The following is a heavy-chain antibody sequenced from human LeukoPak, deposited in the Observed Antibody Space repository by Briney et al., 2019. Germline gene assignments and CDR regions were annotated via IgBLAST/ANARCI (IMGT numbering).Heavy chain of an antibody. CDR2: FDPENGET. CDR1: GFTFSRYG. J-gene: IGHJ3*02. D-gene: IGHD3-22*01. Sequence: GGSLRLSCAASGFTFSRYGMHWVRQAPGKGLEWRGGFDPENGETIYAQKFQGRVTMTEDTSTDTAYMELSSLRSEDTAVYYCATDRRWEYRERDSSGYYHHDAFDIWGQGTMVTVSS. V-gene: IGHV1-24*01. CDR3: ATDRRWEYRERDSSGYYHHDAFDI.